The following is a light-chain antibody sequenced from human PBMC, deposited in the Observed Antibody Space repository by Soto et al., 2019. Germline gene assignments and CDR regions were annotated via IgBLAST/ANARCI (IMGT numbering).Light chain of an antibody. Sequence: QSVLTQPPSASGSPGQSVTNSCTGTSSDVGGYNYVSWYQQHPGKAPKLMVYEVNKRPSGVPDRFSGSKSGNTASLTVSGLQAEDEGDYYCSSHAGSKRVFGTGTKVTVL. CDR1: SSDVGGYNY. CDR3: SSHAGSKRV. J-gene: IGLJ1*01. CDR2: EVN. V-gene: IGLV2-8*01.